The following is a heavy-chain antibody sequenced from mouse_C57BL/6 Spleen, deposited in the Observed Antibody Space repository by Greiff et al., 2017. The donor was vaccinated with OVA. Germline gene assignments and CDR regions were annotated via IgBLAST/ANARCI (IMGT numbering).Heavy chain of an antibody. CDR2: ISYDGSN. CDR3: AREEAYYSNYFDY. J-gene: IGHJ2*01. Sequence: VQLQQSGPGLVKPSQSLSLTCSVTGYSITSGYYWNWIRQFPGNKLEWMGYISYDGSNNYNPSLKNRISITRDTSKNQFFLKLNSVTTEDTATYYCAREEAYYSNYFDYWGQGTTLTVSS. V-gene: IGHV3-6*01. CDR1: GYSITSGYY. D-gene: IGHD2-5*01.